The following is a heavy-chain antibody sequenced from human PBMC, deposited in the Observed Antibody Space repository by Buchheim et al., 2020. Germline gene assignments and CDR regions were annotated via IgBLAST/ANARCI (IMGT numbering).Heavy chain of an antibody. CDR2: IYYSGST. V-gene: IGHV4-59*01. J-gene: IGHJ4*02. D-gene: IGHD3-22*01. CDR1: GGSISSYY. Sequence: QVQLQESGPGLVKPSETLSLTCTVSGGSISSYYWSWIRQPPGKGLEWIGYIYYSGSTNYNPSLKSRVTISVDTSKNQFSLKLSSVTAADTAVYYCARVYYYDSSGYYPPTFDYWGQGTL. CDR3: ARVYYYDSSGYYPPTFDY.